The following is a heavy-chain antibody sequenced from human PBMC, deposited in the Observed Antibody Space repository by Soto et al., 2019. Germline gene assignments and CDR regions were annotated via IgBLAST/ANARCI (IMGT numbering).Heavy chain of an antibody. V-gene: IGHV4-59*11. Sequence: PSPTLPLTCTVSGGSISMHYWSCIRQSPGKGMEWIGNIDYSASTNYNPSLKSRVTRSVDASKKQFSLTLRSVTGAGTAVYYCASMRAYGYCYFAYWGQGTLVPVSS. J-gene: IGHJ4*02. CDR1: GGSISMHY. CDR3: ASMRAYGYCYFAY. CDR2: IDYSAST. D-gene: IGHD5-18*01.